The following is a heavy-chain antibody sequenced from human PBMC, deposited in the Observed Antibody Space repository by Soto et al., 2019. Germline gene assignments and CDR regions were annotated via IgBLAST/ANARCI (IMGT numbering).Heavy chain of an antibody. CDR2: IYYSGST. J-gene: IGHJ4*02. CDR1: GGSISSGGYY. CDR3: ARGYCSGGSCYDY. D-gene: IGHD2-15*01. Sequence: QVQLQESGPGPVKPSQTLSLTCTVSGGSISSGGYYWSWIRQHPGKGLEWIGYIYYSGSTYYNPSLKSRVTISVDTSKNQFSLKLSSVTAADTAVYYCARGYCSGGSCYDYWGQGTLVTVSS. V-gene: IGHV4-31*03.